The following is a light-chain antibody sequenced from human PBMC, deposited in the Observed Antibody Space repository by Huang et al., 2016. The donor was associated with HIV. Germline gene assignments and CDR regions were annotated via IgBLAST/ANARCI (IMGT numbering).Light chain of an antibody. CDR2: DAS. V-gene: IGKV3-20*01. CDR1: QSVSATY. Sequence: EIVLTQSPGNLSLSPGERATLSCRTSQSVSATYLAWYQQKPGQAPRLLISDASTRATGISDRFSGSGSGTDFTLTISRLEPEDFAVYYCQLYGSSPLFTFGPGTKVDLK. CDR3: QLYGSSPLFT. J-gene: IGKJ3*01.